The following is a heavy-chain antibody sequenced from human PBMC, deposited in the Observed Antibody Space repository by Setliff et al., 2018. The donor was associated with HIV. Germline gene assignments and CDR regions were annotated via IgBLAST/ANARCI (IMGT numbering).Heavy chain of an antibody. CDR2: IYHSEYT. CDR3: ARAGPSGYYGSGSPYYYYYGMDV. Sequence: SETLSLTCAVSGGSISSDNWWTWVRQPPGKGLEWIGEIYHSEYTNYNASLKSRVSMSVDKSKNQFSLKLTSVTAADTAVYYCARAGPSGYYGSGSPYYYYYGMDVWGQGTTVTVSS. CDR1: GGSISSDNW. D-gene: IGHD3-10*01. V-gene: IGHV4-4*02. J-gene: IGHJ6*02.